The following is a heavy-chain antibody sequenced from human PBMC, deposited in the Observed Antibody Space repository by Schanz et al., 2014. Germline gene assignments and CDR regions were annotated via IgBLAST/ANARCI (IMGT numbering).Heavy chain of an antibody. J-gene: IGHJ6*02. CDR1: GFTFSSYA. Sequence: QVQLLPFGGGVVQPGRSLRLSCAASGFTFSSYAMHWVRQAPGKGLEWVALISNDGSIKYYADSVEGRFTISRDNSRNTLYLQMNSLRAEDTAVYYCARLPVGYGSGIWDVWGQGTSVTVSS. CDR2: ISNDGSIK. V-gene: IGHV3-30-3*01. D-gene: IGHD3-10*01. CDR3: ARLPVGYGSGIWDV.